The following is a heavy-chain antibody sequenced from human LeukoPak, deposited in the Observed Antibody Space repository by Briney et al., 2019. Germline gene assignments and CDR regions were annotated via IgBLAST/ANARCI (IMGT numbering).Heavy chain of an antibody. D-gene: IGHD4-23*01. CDR1: GFTLNRYS. J-gene: IGHJ4*02. Sequence: GGSLSLSCAVSGFTLNRYSMNWVRQAPGQGLGWISYISSSSIGSTIYYTDSVKGRFTTSRDSANNSLYLQMNSLRADDTAVYYCARLYGGYSGRIDYWGQGTLVTVSS. V-gene: IGHV3-48*01. CDR2: ISSSSIGSTI. CDR3: ARLYGGYSGRIDY.